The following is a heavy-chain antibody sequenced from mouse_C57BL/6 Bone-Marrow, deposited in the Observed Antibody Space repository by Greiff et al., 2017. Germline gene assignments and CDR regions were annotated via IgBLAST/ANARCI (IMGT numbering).Heavy chain of an antibody. D-gene: IGHD1-1*01. Sequence: QVQLQQPGAELVKPGASVKLSCKASGYTFTSYWMHWVKQRPGRGLEWIGRIDPNSGGTKYNEKFKSKATLTVDKPSSTAYMKLSSLTSEDSAVYYCARHYGISGAWFAYWGPETLVTVSA. J-gene: IGHJ3*01. V-gene: IGHV1-72*01. CDR2: IDPNSGGT. CDR1: GYTFTSYW. CDR3: ARHYGISGAWFAY.